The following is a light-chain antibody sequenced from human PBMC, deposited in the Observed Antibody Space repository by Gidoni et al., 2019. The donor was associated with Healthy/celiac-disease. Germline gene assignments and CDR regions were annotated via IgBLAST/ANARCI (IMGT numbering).Light chain of an antibody. CDR1: QSVLYSSNNKNY. Sequence: LVMTQSPDSLAASLGERATINCQSSQSVLYSSNNKNYLAWYQQKPGQPPKLLIYWASTRASGVPDRFSGSGSGTDFTLTISILQAEEGAVYYCQQYYSTPYTFGQGTKLEIK. CDR2: WAS. CDR3: QQYYSTPYT. J-gene: IGKJ2*01. V-gene: IGKV4-1*01.